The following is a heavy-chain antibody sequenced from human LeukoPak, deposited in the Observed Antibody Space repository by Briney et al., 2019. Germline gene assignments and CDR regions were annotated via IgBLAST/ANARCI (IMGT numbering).Heavy chain of an antibody. CDR3: ARHSSSDVFDY. V-gene: IGHV5-51*01. D-gene: IGHD6-19*01. Sequence: WMWIIYPGDSDTRYSPSFQGQVTISADKSISTAYLQWSSLKASDTAMYYCARHSSSDVFDYWGQGTLVTVSS. CDR2: IYPGDSDT. J-gene: IGHJ4*02.